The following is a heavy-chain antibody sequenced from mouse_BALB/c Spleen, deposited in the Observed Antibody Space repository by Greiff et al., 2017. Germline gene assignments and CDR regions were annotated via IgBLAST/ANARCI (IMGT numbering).Heavy chain of an antibody. CDR3: ARNDGYYHYYAMDY. V-gene: IGHV1-54*01. Sequence: VKVVESGAELVRPGTSVKVSCKASGYAFTNYLIEWVKQRPGQGLEWIGVINPGSGGTNYNEKFKGKATLTADKSSSTAYMQLSSLTSDDSAVYFCARNDGYYHYYAMDYWGQGTSVTVSS. CDR2: INPGSGGT. CDR1: GYAFTNYL. J-gene: IGHJ4*01. D-gene: IGHD2-3*01.